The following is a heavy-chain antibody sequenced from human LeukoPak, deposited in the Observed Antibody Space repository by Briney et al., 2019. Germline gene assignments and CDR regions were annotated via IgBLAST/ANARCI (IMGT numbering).Heavy chain of an antibody. CDR2: IYSGGSK. D-gene: IGHD2-21*01. CDR3: ARSRGIPDAFDM. CDR1: GFTFSRNG. V-gene: IGHV3-53*01. Sequence: GGSLRLSCAASGFTFSRNGMTWVRQAPGKGLEWVSVIYSGGSKYYADSVKGRFTTSRDNSKNTVYLQMNSLRAEDTAVYYCARSRGIPDAFDMWGLGTMVTVSS. J-gene: IGHJ3*02.